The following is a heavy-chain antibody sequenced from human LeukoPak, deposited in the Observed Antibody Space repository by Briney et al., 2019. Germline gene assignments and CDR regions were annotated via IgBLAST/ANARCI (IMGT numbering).Heavy chain of an antibody. V-gene: IGHV1-69*05. CDR2: IIPIFGTA. CDR1: GYTFRSYG. Sequence: SVKVSCKASGYTFRSYGISWVRQAPGQGLEWMGRIIPIFGTANYAQKFQGRVTITTDESTSTAYMELSSLRSEDTAVYYCAREQRITMVRGVMGYYYYYMDVWGKGTTVTVSS. CDR3: AREQRITMVRGVMGYYYYYMDV. J-gene: IGHJ6*03. D-gene: IGHD3-10*01.